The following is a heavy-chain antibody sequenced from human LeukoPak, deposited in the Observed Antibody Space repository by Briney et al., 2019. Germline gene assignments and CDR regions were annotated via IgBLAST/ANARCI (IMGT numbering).Heavy chain of an antibody. CDR2: LSGSGVST. CDR3: AKEGTTVVTPFDY. Sequence: GGSLRLSCAASGFTFTNYAMTWVRQAPGKGLEWVSALSGSGVSTYYADSVKGRFTISRDNSKNTLYLQMNSLRAEDTAVYYCAKEGTTVVTPFDYWGQGTLVTVSS. CDR1: GFTFTNYA. V-gene: IGHV3-23*01. J-gene: IGHJ4*02. D-gene: IGHD4-23*01.